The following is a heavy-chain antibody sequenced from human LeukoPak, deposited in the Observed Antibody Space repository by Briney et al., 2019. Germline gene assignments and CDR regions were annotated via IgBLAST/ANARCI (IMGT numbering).Heavy chain of an antibody. CDR2: ITTSDGNT. Sequence: GGSLRLSCTASGFTFSSYTMSWVRQAPGKGLEWVSTITTSDGNTYYADSVKGRFTVSRDNSKSTLFLQMNSLRAEDTAVYYCAKDGGLWVSAHWGDSWGRGTLVTVSS. J-gene: IGHJ4*02. CDR1: GFTFSSYT. CDR3: AKDGGLWVSAHWGDS. D-gene: IGHD7-27*01. V-gene: IGHV3-23*01.